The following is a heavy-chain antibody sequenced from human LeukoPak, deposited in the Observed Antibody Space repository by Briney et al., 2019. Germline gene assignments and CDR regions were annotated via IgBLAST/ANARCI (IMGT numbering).Heavy chain of an antibody. Sequence: PSETLSLTCAVYGGSFSGYYWSWIRQPPGKGLEWIGEINHSGSTNYNPSLKSRVTISLDTSKNHFSLRLTSVTAADTAVYYCAKFGSTSGRGFDPWGQGTLVTVSS. CDR3: AKFGSTSGRGFDP. CDR2: INHSGST. V-gene: IGHV4-34*01. J-gene: IGHJ5*02. D-gene: IGHD2-2*01. CDR1: GGSFSGYY.